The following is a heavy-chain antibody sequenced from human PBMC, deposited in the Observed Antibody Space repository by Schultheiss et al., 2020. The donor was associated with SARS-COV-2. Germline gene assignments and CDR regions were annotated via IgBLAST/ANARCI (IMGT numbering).Heavy chain of an antibody. V-gene: IGHV3-53*01. CDR1: GFSFSDYH. Sequence: GESLKISCAASGFSFSDYHMSWIRQAPGKGLEWVSLIYIAGSTAYADSVKGRFTISRDDSTNTLFLQMNSLTAEDTAVYYCAGGLGRGFFDHWGQGTPVTVSS. CDR3: AGGLGRGFFDH. D-gene: IGHD3/OR15-3a*01. J-gene: IGHJ4*02. CDR2: IYIAGST.